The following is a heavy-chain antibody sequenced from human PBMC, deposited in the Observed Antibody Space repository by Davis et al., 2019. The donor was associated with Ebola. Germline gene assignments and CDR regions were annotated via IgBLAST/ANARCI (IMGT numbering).Heavy chain of an antibody. D-gene: IGHD3-3*01. V-gene: IGHV3-23*01. CDR3: AKSGLSFGVVKYHYGMDV. CDR2: FGTVGDT. Sequence: PGGSLRLSCETSGFIFRNYVMSWVRQAPGKGLEWVSTFGTVGDTYYADSVKGRFAMSRDNSRDTLYLQMNSLRVEDSAIYYCAKSGLSFGVVKYHYGMDVWGKGTTVTVSS. J-gene: IGHJ6*04. CDR1: GFIFRNYV.